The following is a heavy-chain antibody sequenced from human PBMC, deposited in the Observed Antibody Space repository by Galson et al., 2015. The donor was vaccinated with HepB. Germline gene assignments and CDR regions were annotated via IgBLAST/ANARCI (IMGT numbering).Heavy chain of an antibody. CDR1: GDFISSRNYY. Sequence: TLSLTCSVSGDFISSRNYYWGWIRQSPGKGLEWIGSFYYTGNTYYIPSLKSRVTISADTSKNQVSLTLASVTAADTALYYCARHNGDNFHYAMDVWGQGTTVTVSS. V-gene: IGHV4-39*01. D-gene: IGHD4/OR15-4a*01. J-gene: IGHJ6*02. CDR3: ARHNGDNFHYAMDV. CDR2: FYYTGNT.